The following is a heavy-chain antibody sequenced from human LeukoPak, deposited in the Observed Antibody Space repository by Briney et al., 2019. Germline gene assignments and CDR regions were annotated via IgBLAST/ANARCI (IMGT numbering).Heavy chain of an antibody. Sequence: GASVKVSCKASGYTFTGYYMHWVRQAPGQGLEWMGWINPNSGGTNYAQKFQGRVTMTRDTSISTAYMELSRLRSDDTAVYYCARDLPLWFGYATLNNWFDPWGQGTLVTVSS. V-gene: IGHV1-2*02. CDR3: ARDLPLWFGYATLNNWFDP. D-gene: IGHD3-10*01. CDR2: INPNSGGT. J-gene: IGHJ5*02. CDR1: GYTFTGYY.